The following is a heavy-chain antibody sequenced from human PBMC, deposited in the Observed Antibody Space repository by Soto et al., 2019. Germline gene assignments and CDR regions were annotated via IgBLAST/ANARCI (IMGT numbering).Heavy chain of an antibody. CDR1: GFSFSDHG. CDR3: AKVTFSYISGWYDY. V-gene: IGHV3-30*18. D-gene: IGHD6-19*01. CDR2: ISYDGSKK. J-gene: IGHJ4*02. Sequence: QVQLVESGGGVVQPGRSLRLSCVASGFSFSDHGMHWVRQAPGKGLEWLAVISYDGSKKDYVDSVKGRFTISRDNSKNTLYLQMNSLRPEDTAVYYCAKVTFSYISGWYDYWGQGTLVTVSS.